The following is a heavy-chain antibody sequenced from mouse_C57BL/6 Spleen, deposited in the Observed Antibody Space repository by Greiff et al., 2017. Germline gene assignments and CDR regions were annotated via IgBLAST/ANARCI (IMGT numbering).Heavy chain of an antibody. CDR1: GFTFSDYG. CDR2: ISSGSSTI. J-gene: IGHJ2*01. V-gene: IGHV5-17*01. Sequence: VQLKQSGGGLVKPGGSLKLSCAASGFTFSDYGMHWVRQAPEKGLEWVAYISSGSSTIYYADTVKGRFTISRDYAKNTLFLQMTSLRSEDTAMYYCAREVNYDYWGQGTTLTVSS. CDR3: AREVNYDY. D-gene: IGHD2-1*01.